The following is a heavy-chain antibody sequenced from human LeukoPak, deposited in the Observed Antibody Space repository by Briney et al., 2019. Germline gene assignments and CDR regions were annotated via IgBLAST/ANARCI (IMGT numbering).Heavy chain of an antibody. CDR3: ARAYHDSRGSSNPFDS. V-gene: IGHV4-4*08. CDR1: GASISGTY. Sequence: PSETLSLSCTVSGASISGTYWSWLRQPPGKGLEWIAYVHTNGKTDSNPSLKSRVTVSVDASKNQFSLMLRSVAAADTALYYCARAYHDSRGSSNPFDSWGQGILVTVSS. D-gene: IGHD3-22*01. CDR2: VHTNGKT. J-gene: IGHJ4*02.